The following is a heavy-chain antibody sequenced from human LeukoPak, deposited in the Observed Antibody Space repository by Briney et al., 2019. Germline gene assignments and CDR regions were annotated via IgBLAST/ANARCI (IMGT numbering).Heavy chain of an antibody. V-gene: IGHV4-59*08. CDR3: ARHSRLDYGDNSPFY. CDR1: GGSISSYY. Sequence: SETLSLTCTVSGGSISSYYWSWIRQPPGKGLEWIGYIYYSGSTNYNPSLKSRVTISVDTSKNQFSLKLSSVTAADTAVYYCARHSRLDYGDNSPFYWGQGTLVTVSS. CDR2: IYYSGST. D-gene: IGHD4-23*01. J-gene: IGHJ4*02.